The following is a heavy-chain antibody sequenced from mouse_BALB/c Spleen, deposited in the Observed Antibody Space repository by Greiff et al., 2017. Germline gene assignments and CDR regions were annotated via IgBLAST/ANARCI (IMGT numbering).Heavy chain of an antibody. V-gene: IGHV1-12*01. Sequence: LQQPGAELVKPGASVKMSCKASGYTFTSYNMHWVKQTPGQGLEWIGAIYPGNGDTSYNQKFKGKATLTADKSSSTAYMQLSSLTSEDSAVYYCARNKLEKFDYWGQGTTLTVSS. CDR2: IYPGNGDT. J-gene: IGHJ2*01. CDR3: ARNKLEKFDY. CDR1: GYTFTSYN.